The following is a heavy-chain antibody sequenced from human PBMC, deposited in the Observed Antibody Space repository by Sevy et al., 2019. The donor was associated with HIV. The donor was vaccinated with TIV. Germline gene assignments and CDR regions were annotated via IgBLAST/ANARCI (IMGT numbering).Heavy chain of an antibody. CDR2: ISYDGNNK. V-gene: IGHV3-30*18. J-gene: IGHJ6*02. Sequence: WGSLRLSCAASGFTFSNYGMHWVRQAPGKGLEWVAVISYDGNNKFYGGSVKGRFTISRDTSKNTLYLQMNSLRVEDTAVYYCAKDFTGYHGMDVWGQGTMVTVSS. CDR3: AKDFTGYHGMDV. D-gene: IGHD3-9*01. CDR1: GFTFSNYG.